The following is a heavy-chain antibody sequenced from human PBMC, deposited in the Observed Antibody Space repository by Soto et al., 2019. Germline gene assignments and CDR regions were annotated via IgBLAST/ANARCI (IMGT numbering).Heavy chain of an antibody. J-gene: IGHJ4*02. CDR2: IGPESGAT. CDR3: GRGRSGQIVVFY. V-gene: IGHV1-2*02. CDR1: GYTVTGLY. Sequence: ASVKVSCKASGYTVTGLYIHWVRQAPQQGPEWMGEIGPESGATRYAQKFRGRVTMTMDTSITTVYMELRNLSPDDTAVYYCGRGRSGQIVVFYWGQGTPVTVSS. D-gene: IGHD1-26*01.